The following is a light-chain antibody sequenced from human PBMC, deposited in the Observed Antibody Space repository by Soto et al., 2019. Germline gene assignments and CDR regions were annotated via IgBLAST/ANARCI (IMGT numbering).Light chain of an antibody. J-gene: IGKJ1*01. Sequence: EIVLTQSPVTLSLSPGERATLSCRASQSVGSSLAWYQQKPGRAPRLLIFDAFNRATGTPARFSGSGSGTDFTLTISSLEPEDFAVYYCQQRSDWPSWTFGQGTKVEI. CDR3: QQRSDWPSWT. CDR2: DAF. CDR1: QSVGSS. V-gene: IGKV3-11*01.